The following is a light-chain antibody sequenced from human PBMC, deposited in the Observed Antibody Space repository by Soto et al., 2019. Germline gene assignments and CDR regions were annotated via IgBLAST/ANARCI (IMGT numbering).Light chain of an antibody. V-gene: IGKV3-20*01. CDR1: QSVRNSY. CDR2: GVS. J-gene: IGKJ2*01. Sequence: EIVLTQSPGTLSLSPGERVTLSCRASQSVRNSYLAWYHQKPGQAPRLLMYGVSARATGIPDRFSGSGSGTDFTLTIDRLEPEDFGVFYCQQYDGSLPYTFGQGTKLEIK. CDR3: QQYDGSLPYT.